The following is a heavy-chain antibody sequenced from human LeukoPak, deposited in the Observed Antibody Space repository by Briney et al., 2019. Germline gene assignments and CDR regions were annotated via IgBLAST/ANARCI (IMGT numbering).Heavy chain of an antibody. CDR3: ARHSRRITIFGVVTRGFDY. CDR2: INHSGST. V-gene: IGHV4-34*01. J-gene: IGHJ4*02. Sequence: NPSETLSLTCAVYGGSFSGYYWSWIRQPPGKGLEWIGEINHSGSTNYNPSLKSRVTISVDTSKNQFSLKLSSVTAADTAVYYCARHSRRITIFGVVTRGFDYWGQGTLVTVSS. D-gene: IGHD3-3*01. CDR1: GGSFSGYY.